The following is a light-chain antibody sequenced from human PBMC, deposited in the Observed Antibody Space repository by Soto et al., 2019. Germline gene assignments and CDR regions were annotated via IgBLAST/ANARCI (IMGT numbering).Light chain of an antibody. V-gene: IGKV3-11*01. J-gene: IGKJ4*01. CDR3: QHRSIWPLS. CDR1: QSVSTY. CDR2: DAS. Sequence: EIVLTQSPATLSFSPGERATLSCRASQSVSTYLAWYQQKLCQAPRLLIYDASNRSTGIPARFSGSGSGTDVTLTISSLEPEDFAVYYCQHRSIWPLSFGGGTKVEIK.